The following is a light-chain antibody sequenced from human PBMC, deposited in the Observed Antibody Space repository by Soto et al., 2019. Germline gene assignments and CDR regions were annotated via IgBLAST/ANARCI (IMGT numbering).Light chain of an antibody. Sequence: EIVMTQSPATLSVSPGERVTLACRASQSVRGNLAWYQQKPGQSPRLLIYGASSRATGIPVRFSGSGSGTEFTLTISSLQSEDFAVYYCQQYNNWPFITFGQGTRLEI. CDR3: QQYNNWPFIT. J-gene: IGKJ5*01. V-gene: IGKV3-15*01. CDR1: QSVRGN. CDR2: GAS.